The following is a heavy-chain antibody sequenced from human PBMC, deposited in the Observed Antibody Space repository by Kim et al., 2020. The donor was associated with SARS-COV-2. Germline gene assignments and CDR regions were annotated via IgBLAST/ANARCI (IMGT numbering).Heavy chain of an antibody. V-gene: IGHV3-11*06. CDR2: ISSSSSYT. D-gene: IGHD2-15*01. CDR1: GFTFSDYY. Sequence: GGSLRLSCAASGFTFSDYYMSWIRQAPGKGLEWVSYISSSSSYTNYADSVKGRFTISRDNAKNSLYLQMNSLRAEDTAVYYCARVPYIAPSYYFDYWGQGTLVTVSS. CDR3: ARVPYIAPSYYFDY. J-gene: IGHJ4*02.